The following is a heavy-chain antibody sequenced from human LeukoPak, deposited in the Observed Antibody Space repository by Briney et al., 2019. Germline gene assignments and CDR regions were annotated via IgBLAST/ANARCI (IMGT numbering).Heavy chain of an antibody. CDR2: IYTSGST. Sequence: SETLSLTCTVSGGSISSYYWSWIRRPAGKGLEWIGRIYTSGSTNYNPSLKSRVTISVDTSKNQFSLKLSSVTAADTAVYYCARGSSWYQTNFDYWGQGTLVTVSS. V-gene: IGHV4-4*07. CDR3: ARGSSWYQTNFDY. J-gene: IGHJ4*02. CDR1: GGSISSYY. D-gene: IGHD6-13*01.